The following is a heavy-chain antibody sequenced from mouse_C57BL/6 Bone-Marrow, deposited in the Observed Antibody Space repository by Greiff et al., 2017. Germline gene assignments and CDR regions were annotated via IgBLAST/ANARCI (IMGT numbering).Heavy chain of an antibody. CDR3: ARSEYDYDRAMDY. Sequence: VQLQQSGAELVRPGASVKLSCKASGYTFTDYYINWVKQRPGQGLEWIARIYPGSGNTYYNEKFKGKATLTAEKSSSTAYMQLSSLTSEDSAVYFCARSEYDYDRAMDYWGQGTSVTVSS. CDR2: IYPGSGNT. J-gene: IGHJ4*01. D-gene: IGHD2-4*01. V-gene: IGHV1-76*01. CDR1: GYTFTDYY.